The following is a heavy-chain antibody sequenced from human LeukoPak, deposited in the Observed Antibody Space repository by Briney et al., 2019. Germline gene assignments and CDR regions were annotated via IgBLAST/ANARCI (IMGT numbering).Heavy chain of an antibody. Sequence: SETLSLTCTVSGGSISSYYWSWIRQPPGKGLEWIGYIYYSGSTNYNPSLKSRVTISVDTSKNQFSLKLSSVTAADTAVYYCARDFGKDGYNVYFDYWGQGTLVTVSS. D-gene: IGHD5-24*01. J-gene: IGHJ4*02. CDR1: GGSISSYY. CDR3: ARDFGKDGYNVYFDY. V-gene: IGHV4-59*01. CDR2: IYYSGST.